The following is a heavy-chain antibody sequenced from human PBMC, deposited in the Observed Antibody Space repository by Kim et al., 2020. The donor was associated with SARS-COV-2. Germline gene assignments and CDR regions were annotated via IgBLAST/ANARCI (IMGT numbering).Heavy chain of an antibody. CDR2: IIPIFGSA. CDR1: GGSFSNYA. J-gene: IGHJ4*02. CDR3: SLALYDSSGYEVDF. V-gene: IGHV1-69*13. Sequence: SVKVSCKASGGSFSNYAISWVRQAPGRGLEWVGGIIPIFGSANYAQKFQGRVTITADESTSTAYMEVTSLRSEDTAVYYCSLALYDSSGYEVDFWGQGTLATVPS. D-gene: IGHD3-22*01.